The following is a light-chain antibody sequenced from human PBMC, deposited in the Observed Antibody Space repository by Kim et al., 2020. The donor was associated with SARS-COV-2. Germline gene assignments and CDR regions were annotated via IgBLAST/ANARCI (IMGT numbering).Light chain of an antibody. CDR1: SGHSSYA. V-gene: IGLV4-69*01. CDR2: LNSDGSH. Sequence: QLVLTKSPSASASLGASVKRNCTLSSGHSSYAIAWHQQQPEKGPRYLMKLNSDGSHSKGDGIPDRFSGTSSGAERYLTISSLQSEDEADYYCQNWGTGIQVFGGETKRTVL. CDR3: QNWGTGIQV. J-gene: IGLJ3*02.